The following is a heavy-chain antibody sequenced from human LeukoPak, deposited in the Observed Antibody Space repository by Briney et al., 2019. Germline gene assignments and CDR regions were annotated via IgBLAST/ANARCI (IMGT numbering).Heavy chain of an antibody. Sequence: GGSLRLSCAASGFTFSSYAMSWVRQAPGKGLEWVSAISGSGGSTYYADSVKGRFTISRDNSENTLYLQMNSLRAEDTAVYYCARLMVDTAMVIFDYWGQGTLVTVSS. CDR1: GFTFSSYA. J-gene: IGHJ4*02. V-gene: IGHV3-23*01. CDR3: ARLMVDTAMVIFDY. CDR2: ISGSGGST. D-gene: IGHD5-18*01.